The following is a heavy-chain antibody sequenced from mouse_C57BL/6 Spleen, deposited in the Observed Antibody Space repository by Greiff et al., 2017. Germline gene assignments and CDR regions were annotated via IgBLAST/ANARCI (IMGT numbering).Heavy chain of an antibody. CDR3: ARLGLRGGYYYAMDY. J-gene: IGHJ4*01. Sequence: VQLQESGPGLVAPSQSLSITCTVSGFSLTSYGVHWVRQPPGKGLEWLVVIWSDGSTTYNSALKSRLSISKDNSKSQVFLKMNSLQTDDTAMYYCARLGLRGGYYYAMDYWGQGTSVTVSS. D-gene: IGHD3-1*01. V-gene: IGHV2-6*03. CDR1: GFSLTSYG. CDR2: IWSDGST.